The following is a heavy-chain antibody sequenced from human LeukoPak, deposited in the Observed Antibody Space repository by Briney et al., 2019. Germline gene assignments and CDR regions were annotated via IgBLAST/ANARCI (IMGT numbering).Heavy chain of an antibody. J-gene: IGHJ3*01. CDR2: MKGDGSEI. CDR3: ARPAYTAAYDL. CDR1: GFTFIYW. D-gene: IGHD3-16*01. Sequence: PGGSLRLSCVASGFTFIYWMMWARQAPGKGLEWVANMKGDGSEIHYADSVKGRFTISRDNAKNTLYLQMNSLRAEDTALYYCARPAYTAAYDLWGRGTMVTVSS. V-gene: IGHV3-7*01.